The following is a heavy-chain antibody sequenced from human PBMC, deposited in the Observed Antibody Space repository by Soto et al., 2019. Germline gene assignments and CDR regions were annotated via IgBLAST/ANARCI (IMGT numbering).Heavy chain of an antibody. CDR2: ISSSSNNI. Sequence: GGSLRLSCSASVFTFSSYAMHWVRQAPGKGLEYVSGISSSSNNIYYADSVKGRFTISRDNVKNSVDLQMNSLRDEDTAVYYCARDARREVTSFLNYWGPGILVTVS. CDR3: ARDARREVTSFLNY. V-gene: IGHV3-48*02. D-gene: IGHD2-21*02. J-gene: IGHJ4*02. CDR1: VFTFSSYA.